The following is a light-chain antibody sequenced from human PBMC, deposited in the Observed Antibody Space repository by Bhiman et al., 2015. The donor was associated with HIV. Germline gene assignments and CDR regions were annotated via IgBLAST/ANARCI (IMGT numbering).Light chain of an antibody. V-gene: IGLV2-14*01. Sequence: QSALTQPASVSGSPGQSITISCTGTSSDVGGYNYVSWYQQHPGKAPKLMLYDVSKRPSGIPDRFSGSKSGNSAFLAITGLQAEDEADYYCQSYDNILSGGLFGGATKLTVL. CDR1: SSDVGGYNY. CDR2: DVS. CDR3: QSYDNILSGGL. J-gene: IGLJ2*01.